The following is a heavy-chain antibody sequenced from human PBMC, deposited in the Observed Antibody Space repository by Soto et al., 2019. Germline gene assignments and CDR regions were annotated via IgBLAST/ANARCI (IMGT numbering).Heavy chain of an antibody. CDR2: MSHSGGT. CDR1: GGSVSSGRYY. J-gene: IGHJ3*02. D-gene: IGHD1-1*01. CDR3: ARVERGTATTVVDDFDI. Sequence: QVQLQQWGAGLLKPSETLSLTCAVYGGSVSSGRYYWSWIRQPPGMGLEWIGEMSHSGGTHFNPSLKSRVTISVDTSKNQFSLKMSSVTASDTALYYCARVERGTATTVVDDFDIWGPGTMVTVSS. V-gene: IGHV4-34*01.